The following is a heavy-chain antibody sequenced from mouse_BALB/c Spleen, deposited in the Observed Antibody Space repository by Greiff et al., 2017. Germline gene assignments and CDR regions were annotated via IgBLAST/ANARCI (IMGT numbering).Heavy chain of an antibody. CDR3: AREVSMITVYAMDY. V-gene: IGHV5-4*02. Sequence: DVQLVESGGGLVKPGGSLKLSCAASGFTFSDYYMYWVRQTPEKRLEWVATISDGGSYTYYPDSVKGRFTISRDNAKNNLYLQMSSLKSEDTAMYYCAREVSMITVYAMDYWGQGTSVTVSS. J-gene: IGHJ4*01. CDR2: ISDGGSYT. CDR1: GFTFSDYY. D-gene: IGHD2-4*01.